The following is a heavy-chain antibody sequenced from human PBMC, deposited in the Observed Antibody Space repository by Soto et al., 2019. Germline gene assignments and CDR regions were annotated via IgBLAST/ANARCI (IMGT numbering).Heavy chain of an antibody. D-gene: IGHD1-1*01. Sequence: SLKCSVWGGCISSSSYYWGKIRQPPGKGLEWIGSSYYSGSTYYNPSLKSRVTISVDTSTNQFSLKLSSVTAADTAVYYCVRDWSYYYYGMDVWGQGTTVTVSS. V-gene: IGHV4-39*01. CDR2: SYYSGST. CDR1: GGCISSSSYY. CDR3: VRDWSYYYYGMDV. J-gene: IGHJ6*02.